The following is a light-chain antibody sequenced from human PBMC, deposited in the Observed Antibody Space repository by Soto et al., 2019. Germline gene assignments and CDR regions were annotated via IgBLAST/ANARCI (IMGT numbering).Light chain of an antibody. V-gene: IGKV1-8*01. J-gene: IGKJ1*01. CDR3: QQYYSYPQ. CDR1: QGISSY. Sequence: AIRMTQSPSSLSASTGDRVTITCRASQGISSYLAWYQQKPGKAPKLLIYAASTSQSGVPSRFSGSGSGTDFTLTISCLQSEDFATYYCQQYYSYPQFGQGTKVDIK. CDR2: AAS.